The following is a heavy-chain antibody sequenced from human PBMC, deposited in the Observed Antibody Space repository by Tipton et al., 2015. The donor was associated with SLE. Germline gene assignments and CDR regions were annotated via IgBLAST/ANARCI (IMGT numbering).Heavy chain of an antibody. D-gene: IGHD2-8*02. Sequence: SLRLSCSASGFTFSSYAMSWVRQTPGKGLEWVSVSYSAGARTDYADSVRGRFTISRDNAKNTLYLQMNSLRAEDTAVYYCARSGISGVDDWGQGTLVTVSS. CDR3: ARSGISGVDD. V-gene: IGHV3-23*03. CDR2: SYSAGART. CDR1: GFTFSSYA. J-gene: IGHJ4*02.